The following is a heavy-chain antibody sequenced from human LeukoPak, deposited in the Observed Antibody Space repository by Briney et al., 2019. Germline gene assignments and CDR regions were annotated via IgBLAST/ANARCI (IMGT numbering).Heavy chain of an antibody. CDR1: GYTFTDYY. CDR2: INPNSGDT. J-gene: IGHJ5*02. D-gene: IGHD6-13*01. Sequence: ASVKVSCKASGYTFTDYYMHWVRQAPGQGLEWMGWINPNSGDTNYAQKFQGRVTVTRDTSISTAYMELSSLRSEDTAVYFCASAPRYSSSWPNNWFDPWGQGTLVTVSS. CDR3: ASAPRYSSSWPNNWFDP. V-gene: IGHV1-2*02.